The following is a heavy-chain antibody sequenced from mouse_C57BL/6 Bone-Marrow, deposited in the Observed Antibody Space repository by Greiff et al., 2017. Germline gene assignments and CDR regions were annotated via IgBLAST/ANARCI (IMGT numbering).Heavy chain of an antibody. Sequence: QVQLQQSGAELARPGASVKLSCQASGYTFTSYGLRWVKQRTGQGLEWIGEIYPRSGTTYYNETFKGKATLTADKSSSTAYMVLRSLTPENSAVYFCARANGSSCYFDVRGTGTTLTVSS. V-gene: IGHV1-81*01. CDR1: GYTFTSYG. J-gene: IGHJ1*03. CDR2: IYPRSGTT. CDR3: ARANGSSCYFDV. D-gene: IGHD1-1*01.